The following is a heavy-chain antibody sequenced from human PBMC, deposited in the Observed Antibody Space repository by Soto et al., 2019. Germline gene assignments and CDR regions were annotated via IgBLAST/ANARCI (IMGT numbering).Heavy chain of an antibody. J-gene: IGHJ6*02. Sequence: QVQLQESGPGLVKPSGTLSLTCAVSGGSISSSNWWSWVRQPPGKGLEWIGGIYHSGSTNYNRSLKARVTISVDKSKNQFSLKLSSVTAADTAVYYCARSPDSSGYYPRWYYYGMDVWGQGTTVTVSS. CDR3: ARSPDSSGYYPRWYYYGMDV. CDR1: GGSISSSNW. D-gene: IGHD3-22*01. CDR2: IYHSGST. V-gene: IGHV4-4*02.